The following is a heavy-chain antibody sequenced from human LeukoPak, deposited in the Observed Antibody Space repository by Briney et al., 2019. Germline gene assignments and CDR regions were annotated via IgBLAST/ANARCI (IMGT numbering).Heavy chain of an antibody. J-gene: IGHJ4*02. D-gene: IGHD2-15*01. CDR3: ARTYCSGGSCYSADY. Sequence: GESLKISCKGSGYSFTSYWIGWVRQMPGKGLEWMGIIYPGDSDTRYSPSFQGQVTISADKSISTAYLQWSSLKASGTAMYYCARTYCSGGSCYSADYWGQGTLVTVSS. CDR1: GYSFTSYW. CDR2: IYPGDSDT. V-gene: IGHV5-51*01.